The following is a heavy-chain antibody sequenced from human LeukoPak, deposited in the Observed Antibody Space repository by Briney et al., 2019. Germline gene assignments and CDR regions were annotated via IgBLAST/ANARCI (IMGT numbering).Heavy chain of an antibody. CDR3: ARVDSSGYTLDY. CDR2: INHSGST. D-gene: IGHD3-22*01. Sequence: SETLSLTCAVYGGSFSGYYWSWTRQPPGKGLEWIGEINHSGSTNYNPSLKSRVTISVDTSKNQFSLKLSSVTAADTAVYYCARVDSSGYTLDYWGQGTLVTVSS. CDR1: GGSFSGYY. V-gene: IGHV4-34*01. J-gene: IGHJ4*02.